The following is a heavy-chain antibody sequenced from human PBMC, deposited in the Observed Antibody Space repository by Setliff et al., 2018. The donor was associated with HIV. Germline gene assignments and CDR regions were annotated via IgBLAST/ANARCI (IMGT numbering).Heavy chain of an antibody. CDR3: ARVRGDDTSGHVDY. D-gene: IGHD3-22*01. V-gene: IGHV4-34*09. Sequence: TSETLSLTCAVYGGSFSGHYWSWIRQPPGKGLEWIGEINHSGTTYYNPSLKSRVIISVDTSKNQFSLKLSSVTAADTAVYYCARVRGDDTSGHVDYWGQGTLVTVSS. J-gene: IGHJ4*02. CDR1: GGSFSGHY. CDR2: INHSGTT.